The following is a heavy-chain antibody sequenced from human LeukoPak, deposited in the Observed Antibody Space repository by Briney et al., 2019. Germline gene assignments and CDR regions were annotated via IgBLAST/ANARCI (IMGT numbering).Heavy chain of an antibody. CDR1: GYTFTGYY. J-gene: IGHJ5*02. V-gene: IGHV1-2*02. Sequence: GASVKDSCKASGYTFTGYYMHWVRQAPGQGLEWMGWINANSGGTNYAQKFQGRVTMTRDTSISTVYMELSRLTSDDTAVYYCARAGGRSWFDPWGQGTLVTVSS. CDR2: INANSGGT. CDR3: ARAGGRSWFDP.